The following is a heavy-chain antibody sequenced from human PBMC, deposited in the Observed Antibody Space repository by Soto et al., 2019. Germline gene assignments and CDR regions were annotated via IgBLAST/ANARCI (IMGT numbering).Heavy chain of an antibody. CDR3: ARGHGLSFDY. CDR2: IYYSGST. Sequence: PSETLSLTCTVSGGSISGYYWSWIRQPPGKGLEWIGYIYYSGSTNYNPSLKSRVTISVDTSKNQFSLKLSSVTAADTAVYYCARGHGLSFDYWGQGTLVTVSS. J-gene: IGHJ4*02. CDR1: GGSISGYY. V-gene: IGHV4-59*01.